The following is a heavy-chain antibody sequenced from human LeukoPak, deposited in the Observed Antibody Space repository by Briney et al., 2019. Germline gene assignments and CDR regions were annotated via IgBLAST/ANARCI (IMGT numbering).Heavy chain of an antibody. Sequence: SETLSLTCAVYGGSLSGYYWSWIRQPPGKGLEWIGEINHSGSTNYNPSLKSRVTISVDTSKNQFSLKLSSVTAADTAVYYCARGYCSSTSCYVFWFDPWGQGTLVTVSS. V-gene: IGHV4-34*01. CDR2: INHSGST. CDR1: GGSLSGYY. D-gene: IGHD2-2*01. CDR3: ARGYCSSTSCYVFWFDP. J-gene: IGHJ5*02.